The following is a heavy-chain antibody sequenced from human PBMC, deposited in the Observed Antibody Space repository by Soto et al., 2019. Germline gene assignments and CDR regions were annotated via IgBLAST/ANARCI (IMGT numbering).Heavy chain of an antibody. V-gene: IGHV1-69*01. CDR3: ARGWGYDSNDYYYAY. CDR1: GGTFSRHA. Sequence: QVQLVQSGAEVRKPGSSVKVSCKASGGTFSRHAISWVRQAPGQGLEWMGGIIPIFGTANHAQKFQGRVTIIADESTSTVYMELSSLRSEDTAMYYCARGWGYDSNDYYYAYWGQGPLVIVYS. D-gene: IGHD3-22*01. J-gene: IGHJ4*02. CDR2: IIPIFGTA.